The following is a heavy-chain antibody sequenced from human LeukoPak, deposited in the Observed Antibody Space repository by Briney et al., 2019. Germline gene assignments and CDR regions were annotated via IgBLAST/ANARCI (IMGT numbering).Heavy chain of an antibody. V-gene: IGHV1-18*01. D-gene: IGHD6-19*01. CDR2: ISAYNGNT. Sequence: GASVKVSCKASGYTFNSYGIGWVRQAPGQGLEWMGWISAYNGNTNYAQKVQGRVTMTTDTTTSTAYMELRSLRSDDTAVYYCARGQARVRYSSGHFIGGWFDPWGQGTLVTVSS. CDR1: GYTFNSYG. CDR3: ARGQARVRYSSGHFIGGWFDP. J-gene: IGHJ5*02.